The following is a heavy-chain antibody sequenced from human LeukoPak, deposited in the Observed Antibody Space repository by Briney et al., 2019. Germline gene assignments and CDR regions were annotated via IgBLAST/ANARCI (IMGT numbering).Heavy chain of an antibody. J-gene: IGHJ5*02. V-gene: IGHV4-34*01. CDR1: GGSISSYY. D-gene: IGHD2-15*01. CDR2: INHSGST. Sequence: SETLSLTCTVSGGSISSYYWSWIWQPPGKGLEWIGEINHSGSTNYNPSLKSRVTISVDTSKNQFSLKLSSVTAADTAVYYCARHPCLISGSGCTKRRFDPWGQGTLVTVSS. CDR3: ARHPCLISGSGCTKRRFDP.